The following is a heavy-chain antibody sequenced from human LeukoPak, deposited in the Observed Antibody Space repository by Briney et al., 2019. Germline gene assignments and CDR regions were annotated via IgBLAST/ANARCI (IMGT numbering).Heavy chain of an antibody. J-gene: IGHJ5*02. Sequence: PSETLSLTCTVSGDSISSSSYSWGWIRQPPGKGLECIGSIYYSGNTYYNPSLKSRVTISIDTSKNQFSLKLSSVTAADTAVYYCARVDYDFWSGYNTRHWFDPWGQGTLVTVSS. D-gene: IGHD3-3*01. CDR3: ARVDYDFWSGYNTRHWFDP. V-gene: IGHV4-39*07. CDR1: GDSISSSSYS. CDR2: IYYSGNT.